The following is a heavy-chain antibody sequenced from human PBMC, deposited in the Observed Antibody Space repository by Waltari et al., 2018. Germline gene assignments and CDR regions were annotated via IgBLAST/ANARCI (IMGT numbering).Heavy chain of an antibody. J-gene: IGHJ4*02. D-gene: IGHD2-21*01. CDR2: IYYTGDI. CDR1: GGTISSIGHY. CDR3: ARLWPWRGSIDY. Sequence: QLQLQESGPGLVEPSAPLSLACRVPGGTISSIGHYWGWIRQPPGNGLEWLGTIYYTGDIYYNSSLQSRVTLSVDTSKNQISLKLTSVTAADTAVYYCARLWPWRGSIDYWGQGTLVTVSS. V-gene: IGHV4-39*01.